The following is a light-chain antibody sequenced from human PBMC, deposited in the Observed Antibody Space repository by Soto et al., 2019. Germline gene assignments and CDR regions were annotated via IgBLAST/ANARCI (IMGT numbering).Light chain of an antibody. J-gene: IGKJ4*01. CDR2: DAS. CDR1: QSVGSD. CDR3: QQYNEWPLT. V-gene: IGKV3-15*01. Sequence: EIVMTQSPATLSVSPGERATLSCRASQSVGSDLAWYQHTPGQAPRLLIYDASTGAPGIPARFSGSGSGTEFTLTISSLQYEDFAVYYCQQYNEWPLTLGGGTKVDIK.